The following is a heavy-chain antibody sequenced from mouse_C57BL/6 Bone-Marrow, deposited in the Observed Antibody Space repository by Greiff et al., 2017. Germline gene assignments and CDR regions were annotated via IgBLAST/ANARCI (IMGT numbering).Heavy chain of an antibody. CDR3: ARAFDAPFGY. J-gene: IGHJ3*01. CDR1: GFTFSSYA. CDR2: ISDGGSYT. Sequence: EVKLVESGGGLVKPGGSLKLSCAASGFTFSSYAMSWVRQTPEKRLEWVATISDGGSYTYYPDNIKGRITISRDNAKNNLYLQMSHLKSEDTAMYCCARAFDAPFGYWGQGTLVTVAA. V-gene: IGHV5-4*03.